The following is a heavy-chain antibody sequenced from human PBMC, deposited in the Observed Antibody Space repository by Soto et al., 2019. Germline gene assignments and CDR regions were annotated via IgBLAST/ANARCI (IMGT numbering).Heavy chain of an antibody. CDR2: IGGSDGST. CDR1: GFTFSDYA. Sequence: GGSLRLSCAASGFTFSDYAMSWVRQAPGEGLEWVSGIGGSDGSTYYADSVKGRFAISRDNFKDMLYLQMNSLRAEDTAVYYCVRDGSTGWHFDSWGQGTLVTVSS. J-gene: IGHJ4*02. D-gene: IGHD6-19*01. V-gene: IGHV3-23*01. CDR3: VRDGSTGWHFDS.